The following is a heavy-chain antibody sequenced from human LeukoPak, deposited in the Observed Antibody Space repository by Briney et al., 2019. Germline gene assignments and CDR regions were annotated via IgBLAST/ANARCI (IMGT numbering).Heavy chain of an antibody. CDR1: GGSFSAYY. V-gene: IGHV4-34*01. Sequence: SETLSLTCAVYGGSFSAYYWSWIRHPPGKGLEWIGEINHSGSTNYNPSLKSRVTISVDTSKNQFSLKLSSVTAADTAVYYCAREASGIWGQGTMVTVSS. CDR2: INHSGST. CDR3: AREASGI. J-gene: IGHJ3*02.